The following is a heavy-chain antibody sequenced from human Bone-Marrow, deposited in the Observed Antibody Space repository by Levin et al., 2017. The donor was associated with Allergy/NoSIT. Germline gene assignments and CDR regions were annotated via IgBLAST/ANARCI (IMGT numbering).Heavy chain of an antibody. Sequence: SETLSLTCTVSGGSISSYYWSWIRQPAGKGLEWIGRIYTSGSTNYNPSLKSRVTMSVDTSKNQFSLKLSSVTAADTAVYYCARDGLVVPAAIGEHQVYNWFDPWGQGTLVTVSS. CDR3: ARDGLVVPAAIGEHQVYNWFDP. D-gene: IGHD2-2*02. J-gene: IGHJ5*02. CDR1: GGSISSYY. CDR2: IYTSGST. V-gene: IGHV4-4*07.